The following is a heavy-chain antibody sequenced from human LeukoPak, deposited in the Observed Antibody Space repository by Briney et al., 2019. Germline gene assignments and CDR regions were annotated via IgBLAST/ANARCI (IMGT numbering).Heavy chain of an antibody. CDR3: ASGHSSSPFDY. Sequence: GGSLRLSCAASGFTFSSYWMSWVRQAPGKGLEWVANIKQDGSEKYYVDSVKGRFTISRDNAKNSLYLQMNSLRAEDTAVYYCASGHSSSPFDYWGQGTLVTVSS. J-gene: IGHJ4*02. D-gene: IGHD6-6*01. CDR2: IKQDGSEK. V-gene: IGHV3-7*01. CDR1: GFTFSSYW.